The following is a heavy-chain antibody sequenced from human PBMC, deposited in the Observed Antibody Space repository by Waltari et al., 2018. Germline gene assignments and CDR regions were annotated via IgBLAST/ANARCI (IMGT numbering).Heavy chain of an antibody. D-gene: IGHD4-17*01. CDR2: IYTSGRT. J-gene: IGHJ3*02. V-gene: IGHV4-61*02. CDR3: AGQGDYYAFDI. Sequence: QVQLQESGPGLVKPSQTMSLTCTVSGGSISSGTYSGTWIRQPAGKGLEWIGRIYTSGRTNYTPSLKSRIIISVDTSKNQFSLKLTSVTAADTAVYYCAGQGDYYAFDIWGQGTMLTVSS. CDR1: GGSISSGTYS.